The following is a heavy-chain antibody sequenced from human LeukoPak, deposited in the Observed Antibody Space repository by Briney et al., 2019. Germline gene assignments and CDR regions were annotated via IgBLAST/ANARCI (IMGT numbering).Heavy chain of an antibody. Sequence: GGSLRLSCAASGLTFSNAWMNWVRQAPGKGLEWFGRIKSKTGGGTTDYAAPVKGRFTISRDDSKNTLYLQMNSLKTEDTAVYYCTTWFSSGWPLDYWGQGTLVTVSS. V-gene: IGHV3-15*07. CDR2: IKSKTGGGTT. CDR1: GLTFSNAW. J-gene: IGHJ4*02. CDR3: TTWFSSGWPLDY. D-gene: IGHD6-19*01.